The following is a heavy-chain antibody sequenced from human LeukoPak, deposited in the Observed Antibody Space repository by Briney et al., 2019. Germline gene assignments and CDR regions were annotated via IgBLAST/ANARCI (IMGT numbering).Heavy chain of an antibody. CDR2: ISSSSSYI. J-gene: IGHJ4*02. Sequence: KPGGSLRLSCAASGFTFSSYSMTWVRQAPGKGLEWVSSISSSSSYIYYADSVKGRFTISRDNAKNSLYLQMNSLRAEDTAVYYCARARRVYGAALVYWGQGTLVTVSS. V-gene: IGHV3-21*01. CDR1: GFTFSSYS. CDR3: ARARRVYGAALVY. D-gene: IGHD6-13*01.